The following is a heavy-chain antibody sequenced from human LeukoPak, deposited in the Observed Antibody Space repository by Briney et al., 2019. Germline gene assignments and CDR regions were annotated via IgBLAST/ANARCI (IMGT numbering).Heavy chain of an antibody. CDR3: ASGPPAYCSSTSCWDFDY. D-gene: IGHD2-2*01. J-gene: IGHJ4*02. V-gene: IGHV3-30*04. CDR1: GFTFSSYA. CDR2: ISYDGSNK. Sequence: PGGSLRLSCAASGFTFSSYAMHWVRQAPGKGLEWVAVISYDGSNKYYADSVKGRFTISRDNSKNTLYLQMNSLRAEDTAVYYCASGPPAYCSSTSCWDFDYWGQGTLVTVSS.